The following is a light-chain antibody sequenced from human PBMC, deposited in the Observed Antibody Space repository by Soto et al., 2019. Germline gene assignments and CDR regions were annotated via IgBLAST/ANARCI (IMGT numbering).Light chain of an antibody. CDR2: DVS. CDR1: SSDVGGHNL. V-gene: IGLV2-11*01. Sequence: QSALTQPRSVSGSPGQSVTISCTGTSSDVGGHNLVSWYQQHPGKAPKLVIYDVSKWPSGVPDRFFGSKSGNTASLTISGLQSEDEADYYCCSYAGSSLWVFGGGTKLTFL. J-gene: IGLJ3*02. CDR3: CSYAGSSLWV.